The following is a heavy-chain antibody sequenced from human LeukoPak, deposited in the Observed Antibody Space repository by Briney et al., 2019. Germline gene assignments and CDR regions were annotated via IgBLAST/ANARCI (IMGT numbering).Heavy chain of an antibody. J-gene: IGHJ3*02. Sequence: GGSLRLSCVASGFTFNNYAMTWVRQAPGKGLEWVSAISGSGYSTYYADSVKGRFTISRDNSKNTLYLQMNSLRAEDTAVYYCAKRYTGYDYGAFDIWGQGTMVTVSS. V-gene: IGHV3-23*01. CDR2: ISGSGYST. D-gene: IGHD5-12*01. CDR3: AKRYTGYDYGAFDI. CDR1: GFTFNNYA.